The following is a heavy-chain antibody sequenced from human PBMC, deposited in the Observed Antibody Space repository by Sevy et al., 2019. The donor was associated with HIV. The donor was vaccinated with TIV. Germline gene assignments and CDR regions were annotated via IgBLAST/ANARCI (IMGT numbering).Heavy chain of an antibody. Sequence: GGSLRLSCAASGITFGSYGMHWVRQAPGKGLEWVALILSDGSDKYYADSVKGRFTIFRDNSKNTLYLKMNSLRAEDTAMYYCAKDGGVPYYESLTGYSHVDYWGQGTLVTVSS. D-gene: IGHD3-9*01. J-gene: IGHJ4*02. CDR1: GITFGSYG. CDR2: ILSDGSDK. CDR3: AKDGGVPYYESLTGYSHVDY. V-gene: IGHV3-30*18.